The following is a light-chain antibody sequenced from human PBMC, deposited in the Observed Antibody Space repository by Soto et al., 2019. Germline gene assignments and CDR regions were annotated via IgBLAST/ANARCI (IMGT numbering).Light chain of an antibody. CDR1: SSDVGGSGL. CDR2: EGF. CDR3: QSYDSSLSRYV. Sequence: QSALTQPASVSGSPAQSITISCTGSSSDVGGSGLVSWYQFHPGKAPKLLIFEGFKRPSGVSNRFSGSKSGSTASLTISGLQTEDEADYYCQSYDSSLSRYVFGTGTKVTVL. V-gene: IGLV2-14*02. J-gene: IGLJ1*01.